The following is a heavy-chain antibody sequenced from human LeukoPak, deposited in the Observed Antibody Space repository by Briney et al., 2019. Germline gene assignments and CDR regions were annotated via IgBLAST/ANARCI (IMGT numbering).Heavy chain of an antibody. CDR3: ARLYGDHVGY. CDR2: TSGYNTYT. CDR1: NNTLSNNG. D-gene: IGHD4-17*01. V-gene: IGHV1-18*01. J-gene: IGHJ4*02. Sequence: ASVKVSCKASNNTLSNNGITWVRQAPGQGLEWMGWTSGYNTYTNYAQKFQDRVTMTKDTSTNTAYMEMRSLRSDDTAMYYCARLYGDHVGYRGQGTLVTVSS.